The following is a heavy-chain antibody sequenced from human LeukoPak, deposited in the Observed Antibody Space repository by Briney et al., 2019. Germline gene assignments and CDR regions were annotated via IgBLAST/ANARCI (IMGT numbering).Heavy chain of an antibody. Sequence: PGGSLRLSCAGSGLTFSSYEMNWVRQAPGKGLEWVTYITSGGSATYYADSVKGRFTISRDNAKNSLYLQMNNLRAEDTALYYCVREGKRNAFDIWGQGTMVTVSS. J-gene: IGHJ3*02. D-gene: IGHD3-10*01. V-gene: IGHV3-48*03. CDR1: GLTFSSYE. CDR3: VREGKRNAFDI. CDR2: ITSGGSAT.